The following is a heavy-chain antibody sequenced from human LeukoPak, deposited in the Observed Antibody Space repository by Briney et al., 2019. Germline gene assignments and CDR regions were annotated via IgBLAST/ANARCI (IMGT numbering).Heavy chain of an antibody. Sequence: PSETLSLTCTVSGGSINNYYWSWIRQPPGKGLEWMGYIHYSGSTTYNPSLKSRVTISLDTSKNQFSLKLSSVTAADTAVCYCARDPRYCSGGSCYSVLDYWGRGTLVTVSS. CDR2: IHYSGST. CDR1: GGSINNYY. D-gene: IGHD2-15*01. V-gene: IGHV4-59*12. CDR3: ARDPRYCSGGSCYSVLDY. J-gene: IGHJ4*02.